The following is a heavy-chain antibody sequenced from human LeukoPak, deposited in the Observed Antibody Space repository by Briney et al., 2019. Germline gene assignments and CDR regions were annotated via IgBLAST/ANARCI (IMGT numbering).Heavy chain of an antibody. CDR3: ARRLAASGTGRVDY. CDR2: IWNDGKNK. V-gene: IGHV3-33*08. CDR1: GFTFSSYA. Sequence: QPGRSLRLSCAASGFTFSSYAMHWVRQAPGKGLEWVAVIWNDGKNKYYADSVKGRFTISRDNSMNTLHLQMNSLRAEDTAMYYCARRLAASGTGRVDYWGQGTLVTVSS. J-gene: IGHJ4*02. D-gene: IGHD6-13*01.